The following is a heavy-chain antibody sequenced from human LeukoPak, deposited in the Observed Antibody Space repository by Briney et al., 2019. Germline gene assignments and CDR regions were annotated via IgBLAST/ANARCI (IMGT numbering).Heavy chain of an antibody. D-gene: IGHD6-19*01. CDR2: ISWNSGSI. CDR3: AKSLGSGWINDAFDI. CDR1: GFTFDDYA. Sequence: PGGSLRLSCAASGFTFDDYAMHWVRQAPGKGLEWVSGISWNSGSIGYPDSVKGRFTISRDNAKNSLYLQMNSLRAEDMALYYCAKSLGSGWINDAFDIWGQGTMVTVSS. J-gene: IGHJ3*02. V-gene: IGHV3-9*03.